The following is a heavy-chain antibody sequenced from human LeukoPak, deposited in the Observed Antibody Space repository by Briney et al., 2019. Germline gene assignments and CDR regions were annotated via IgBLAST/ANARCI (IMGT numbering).Heavy chain of an antibody. CDR1: GFTFSSYA. J-gene: IGHJ4*02. D-gene: IGHD3-22*01. CDR2: ISDSGGST. Sequence: PGGSLRLSCAASGFTFSSYAMSRVRQAPGKGLEWVSAISDSGGSTYYADSVKGRFTISRDNSKNTLYVQMNSLRAEDTALYYCASLDYFDSSDYGDYWGQGTLVTVSS. CDR3: ASLDYFDSSDYGDY. V-gene: IGHV3-23*01.